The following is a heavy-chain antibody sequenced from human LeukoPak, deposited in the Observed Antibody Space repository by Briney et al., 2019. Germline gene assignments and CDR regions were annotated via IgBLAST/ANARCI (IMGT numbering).Heavy chain of an antibody. V-gene: IGHV4-34*09. CDR2: INHSGST. J-gene: IGHJ4*02. Sequence: PSETLSLTCAVYGGSFSGYYWSWIRQPPGKGLEWIGEINHSGSTNYNPSLKSRVTISVDTSKNQFSLTSVTAADTAMYYCARVEAATTNPRFGYWGQGVLVTVSS. D-gene: IGHD5-24*01. CDR3: ARVEAATTNPRFGY. CDR1: GGSFSGYY.